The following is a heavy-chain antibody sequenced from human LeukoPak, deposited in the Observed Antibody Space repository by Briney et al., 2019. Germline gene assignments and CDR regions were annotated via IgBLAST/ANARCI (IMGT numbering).Heavy chain of an antibody. CDR3: TTDRGITISPLFDY. Sequence: GGSLRLSCAASGFTFNTAWMSWVRQAPGTGLEWVGHIKGEPDGGTTHYAAPVKGRFFISRDDSKNTLYLYTNSLKSDDTAVYYCTTDRGITISPLFDYWGQGTLVTVSS. CDR1: GFTFNTAW. J-gene: IGHJ4*02. CDR2: IKGEPDGGTT. V-gene: IGHV3-15*01. D-gene: IGHD3-10*01.